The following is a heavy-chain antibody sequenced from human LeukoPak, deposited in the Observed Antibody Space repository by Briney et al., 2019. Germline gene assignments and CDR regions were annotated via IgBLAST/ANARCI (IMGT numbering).Heavy chain of an antibody. J-gene: IGHJ4*02. V-gene: IGHV3-7*02. CDR2: MKQDGSEK. Sequence: PGGSLRLSCVASGFTFSRYWMSWVRQAPGKGLEWVANMKQDGSEKYYVDSVKGRFTISRDNAKNLLYLQMNSLRAEDTAVYYCASLHLAYNWKDYWGQGILVTVSS. CDR3: ASLHLAYNWKDY. D-gene: IGHD1-20*01. CDR1: GFTFSRYW.